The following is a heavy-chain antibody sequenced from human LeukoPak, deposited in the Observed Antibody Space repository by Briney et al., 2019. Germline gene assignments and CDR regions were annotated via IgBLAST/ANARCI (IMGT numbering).Heavy chain of an antibody. J-gene: IGHJ4*02. CDR3: AKVAGTPFDY. D-gene: IGHD6-19*01. CDR2: ISYDGSNK. V-gene: IGHV3-30*18. Sequence: GASLRLSCAASGFTFSNYAMSWVRQAPGKGLEWVAVISYDGSNKYYADSVKGRFTISRDNSKNTLYLQMNSLRAEDTAVYYCAKVAGTPFDYWGQGTLVTVSS. CDR1: GFTFSNYA.